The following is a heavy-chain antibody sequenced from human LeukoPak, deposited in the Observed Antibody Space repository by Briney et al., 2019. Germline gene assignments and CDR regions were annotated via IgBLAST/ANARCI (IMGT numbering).Heavy chain of an antibody. CDR2: ISSSGSTI. J-gene: IGHJ5*02. V-gene: IGHV3-48*03. D-gene: IGHD3-16*01. Sequence: PGGSLRLSCAASGFTFSSYEMNWVRQAPGKGLEWVSYISSSGSTIYYADSVKGRFTISRDNAKNTLYLQMNSLRDEDTAVFYCARSRYDYIWGIDHWGQGTLVTISS. CDR3: ARSRYDYIWGIDH. CDR1: GFTFSSYE.